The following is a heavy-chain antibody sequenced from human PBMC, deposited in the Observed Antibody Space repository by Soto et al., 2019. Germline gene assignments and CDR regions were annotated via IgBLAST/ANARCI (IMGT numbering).Heavy chain of an antibody. CDR2: IYYSGST. V-gene: IGHV4-59*01. CDR1: GGSISSYY. CDR3: ARVRLAGTTGWFDP. Sequence: QVQLQESGPGLVKPSETLSLTCTVSGGSISSYYWSWIRQPPGKGLEWIGYIYYSGSTNYNPSLKSRVTISVDTSKNQFSLKRSSVTAADTAVYYCARVRLAGTTGWFDPWGQGTLVTVSS. J-gene: IGHJ5*02. D-gene: IGHD1-1*01.